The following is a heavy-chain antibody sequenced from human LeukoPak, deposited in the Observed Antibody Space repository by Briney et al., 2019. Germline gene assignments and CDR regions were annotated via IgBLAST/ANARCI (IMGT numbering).Heavy chain of an antibody. D-gene: IGHD2-2*01. J-gene: IGHJ4*02. CDR1: GFTFSDYY. CDR3: ATTDRPAAVVFDY. V-gene: IGHV3-30*09. Sequence: GGSLRLSCAASGFTFSDYYMSWIRQAPGKGLGWVAVISSNGGSQYYAASVEGRFAISRDNSRNTLYLQMSSLRPEDTAVYYCATTDRPAAVVFDYWGRGILVTVSS. CDR2: ISSNGGSQ.